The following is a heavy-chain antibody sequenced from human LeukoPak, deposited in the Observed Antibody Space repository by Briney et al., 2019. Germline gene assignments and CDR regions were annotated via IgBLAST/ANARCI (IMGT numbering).Heavy chain of an antibody. CDR2: ISAYNGNT. Sequence: ASVKVSCKASGYTFNSYGISWVRQAPGQGLEWMGWISAYNGNTNYAQKFQGRVTMTTDTSTSTAHMELRSLRSDDTAVYYCARQGYSGHSQGAADYWGQGTLATVSS. CDR1: GYTFNSYG. V-gene: IGHV1-18*01. J-gene: IGHJ4*02. CDR3: ARQGYSGHSQGAADY. D-gene: IGHD4-23*01.